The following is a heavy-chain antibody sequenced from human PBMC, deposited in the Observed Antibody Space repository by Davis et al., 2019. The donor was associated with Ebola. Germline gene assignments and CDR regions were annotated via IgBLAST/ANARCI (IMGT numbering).Heavy chain of an antibody. D-gene: IGHD1-26*01. CDR1: GYTFTSYD. Sequence: AASVKVSCKASGYTFTSYDIHWVRQATGQGLEWMGWMNPNSGNTGYAQKFQGRITMTRNISISTAYMELSSLRSDDTAVYYCARRVGARSGFDSWGQGSLVTVSS. J-gene: IGHJ4*02. CDR3: ARRVGARSGFDS. CDR2: MNPNSGNT. V-gene: IGHV1-8*01.